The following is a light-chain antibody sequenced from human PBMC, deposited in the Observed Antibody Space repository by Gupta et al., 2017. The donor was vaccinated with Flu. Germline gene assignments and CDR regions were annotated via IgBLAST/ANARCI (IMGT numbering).Light chain of an antibody. CDR3: QHTDLTPPYT. CDR1: QFITTY. CDR2: AAS. Sequence: DIQMTQSPSFLSASVGDRVTITCRASQFITTYLNWYQQKSGKAPKLLIYAASSLQSGVPSRFSGSGSGTDFTLTISSLQPEDFATYYCQHTDLTPPYTFGQGTKLEIK. J-gene: IGKJ2*01. V-gene: IGKV1-39*01.